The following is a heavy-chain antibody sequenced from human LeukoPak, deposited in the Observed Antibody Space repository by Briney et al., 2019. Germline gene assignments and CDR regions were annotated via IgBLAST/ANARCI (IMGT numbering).Heavy chain of an antibody. V-gene: IGHV4-34*01. CDR1: GGSFSDYY. Sequence: SETLSLTCAVYGGSFSDYYWSWIRQPPGKGLEWIGEINHSGSTNYNPSLKSRVTISVDTSKNQFSLKLSSVTAADTAVYYCARGLTAMVRGAFDIWGQGTMVTVSS. CDR3: ARGLTAMVRGAFDI. D-gene: IGHD5-18*01. CDR2: INHSGST. J-gene: IGHJ3*02.